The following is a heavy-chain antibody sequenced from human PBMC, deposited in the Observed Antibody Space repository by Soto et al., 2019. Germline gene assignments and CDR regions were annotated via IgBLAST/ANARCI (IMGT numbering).Heavy chain of an antibody. CDR3: PTNRGGGGY. J-gene: IGHJ4*02. CDR2: IYSGGYT. V-gene: IGHV3-53*01. D-gene: IGHD3-10*01. Sequence: EVQLVESGGGLIQPGGSLRLSCAVSGFTVSNNYMSWVRQAPGKGLEGVSVIYSGGYTAYGDSVKGRFTISRDNSKNTAYLQSKGLGAHDRASYYCPTNRGGGGYWGQGTLVTVSS. CDR1: GFTVSNNY.